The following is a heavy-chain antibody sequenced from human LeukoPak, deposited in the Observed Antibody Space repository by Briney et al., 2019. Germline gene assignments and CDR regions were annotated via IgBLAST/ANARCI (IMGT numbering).Heavy chain of an antibody. V-gene: IGHV3-30*04. D-gene: IGHD2-21*02. Sequence: GGSLRLSCAASGFTFSSYSMHWVRQAPGKGLEWVAVISYDGSNKYYADSVKGRFTISRDNAKNSLYLQMNSLRAEDTAVYYCARVKVTYYYYYMDVWGKGTTVTISS. CDR3: ARVKVTYYYYYMDV. CDR2: ISYDGSNK. CDR1: GFTFSSYS. J-gene: IGHJ6*03.